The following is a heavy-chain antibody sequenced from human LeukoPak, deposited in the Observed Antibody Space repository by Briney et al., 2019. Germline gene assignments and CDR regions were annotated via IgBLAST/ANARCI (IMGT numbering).Heavy chain of an antibody. CDR3: ARRLGLIDY. CDR1: GGSISSGSYY. V-gene: IGHV4-39*01. D-gene: IGHD6-19*01. CDR2: IYYSGST. J-gene: IGHJ4*02. Sequence: SQTLSLTCTVSGGSISSGSYYWSWIRQPPGKGLEWIGSIYYSGSTYYNPSPKSRVTISVDTSKNQFSLKLSSVTAADTAVYYCARRLGLIDYWGQGTLVTVSS.